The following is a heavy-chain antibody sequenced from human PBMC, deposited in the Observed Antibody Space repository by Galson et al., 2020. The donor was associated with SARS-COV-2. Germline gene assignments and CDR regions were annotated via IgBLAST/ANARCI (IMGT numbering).Heavy chain of an antibody. CDR1: GGSISSCGYS. CDR2: IYYSGST. J-gene: IGHJ3*02. Sequence: SETLSLTCAVSGGSISSCGYSWSRIRQPPGMGLEWNGYIYYSGSTYYNPSLKSRVSMSSDTSKNQFYLNLSSVTAADPAVYNCARFSSGYYVNNAFDIWGQGTLVTVSS. V-gene: IGHV4-30-4*07. CDR3: ARFSSGYYVNNAFDI. D-gene: IGHD3-22*01.